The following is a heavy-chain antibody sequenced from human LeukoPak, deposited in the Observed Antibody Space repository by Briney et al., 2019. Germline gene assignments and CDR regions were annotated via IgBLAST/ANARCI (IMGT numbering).Heavy chain of an antibody. V-gene: IGHV4-59*01. CDR3: GRRTPYDTLTGYIYWYFDL. J-gene: IGHJ2*01. CDR2: INYSGST. CDR1: AGSIISYY. Sequence: PSETLSLTCTVSAGSIISYYWSWIRKHPGKGLEWIGYINYSGSTDYNPSLKNRVTMSVDTSKNQFSLKLSSVTAADTAVYFCGRRTPYDTLTGYIYWYFDLWGRGTLVTVSS. D-gene: IGHD3-9*01.